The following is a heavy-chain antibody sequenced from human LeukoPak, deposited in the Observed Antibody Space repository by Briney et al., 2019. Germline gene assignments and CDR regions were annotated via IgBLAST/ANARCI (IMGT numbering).Heavy chain of an antibody. V-gene: IGHV3-7*01. D-gene: IGHD6-19*01. CDR2: IKENGRDK. CDR3: ARDSGGGWDY. CDR1: GFTFSSYW. J-gene: IGHJ4*02. Sequence: GGSLRLSCAASGFTFSSYWMTWVRQAPGKGLEWVANIKENGRDKYCVDSLKGRFTISKDNAKNSVYLQMNSLRAEDTAVYYCARDSGGGWDYWGQGTLVTVSS.